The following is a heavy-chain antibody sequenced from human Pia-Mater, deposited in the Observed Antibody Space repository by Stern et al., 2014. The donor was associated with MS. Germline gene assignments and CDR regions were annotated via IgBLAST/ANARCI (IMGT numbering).Heavy chain of an antibody. CDR1: GDSMSNNNW. CDR3: ARSKDSSSWYGYFDY. D-gene: IGHD6-13*01. Sequence: QVQLVQSGPGLVRPSTTLFLTCSVSGDSMSNNNWWSWVRQAPGKGLEWIGEVHNSGRNNHNPSLASRTTISIEQSKKMRHLRIDSVTAADTAVYYCARSKDSSSWYGYFDYWGQGTLVTVSS. CDR2: VHNSGRN. J-gene: IGHJ4*02. V-gene: IGHV4-4*02.